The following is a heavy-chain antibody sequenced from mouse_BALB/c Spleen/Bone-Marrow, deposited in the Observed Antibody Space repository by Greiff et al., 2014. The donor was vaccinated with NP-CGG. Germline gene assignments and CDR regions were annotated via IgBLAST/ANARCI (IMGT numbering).Heavy chain of an antibody. CDR1: DYTFTNYW. CDR3: ASYRFAY. V-gene: IGHV1-7*01. D-gene: IGHD2-10*01. CDR2: INPSTGYT. Sequence: QVQLKESGAELAKPGASMEMSCKASDYTFTNYWMHWVKQRPGQGLEWIGYINPSTGYTEYNQKFKDKATLTADKSSSTAYMQLSRLTSEDSAVYYCASYRFAYWGQGTLVTVSA. J-gene: IGHJ3*01.